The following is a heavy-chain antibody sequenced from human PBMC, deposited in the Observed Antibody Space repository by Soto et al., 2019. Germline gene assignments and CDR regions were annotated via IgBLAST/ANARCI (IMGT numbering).Heavy chain of an antibody. CDR1: GGTFSNHA. D-gene: IGHD2-15*01. CDR3: ARGYCSGGNCYSGMDV. V-gene: IGHV1-69*13. Sequence: GASVKVSCKASGGTFSNHAIIWVRQAPGHGLEWMGGIIPISGTTYYTQKFQGRVTITADEPTSTAFMELSSLKSDDTAVFYCARGYCSGGNCYSGMDVWGQGTMVTVSS. CDR2: IIPISGTT. J-gene: IGHJ6*02.